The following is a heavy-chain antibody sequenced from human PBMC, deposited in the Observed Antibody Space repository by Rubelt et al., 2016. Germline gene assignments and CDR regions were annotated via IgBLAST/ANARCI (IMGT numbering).Heavy chain of an antibody. Sequence: IWYDGSNKYYADSVKGRFTVSRDNSKNTLYLQMNSLRAEDTAVYYCARDVLRFLEWLFMVEDWGQGTLVTVSS. CDR3: ARDVLRFLEWLFMVED. CDR2: IWYDGSNK. V-gene: IGHV3-33*01. D-gene: IGHD3-3*01. J-gene: IGHJ4*02.